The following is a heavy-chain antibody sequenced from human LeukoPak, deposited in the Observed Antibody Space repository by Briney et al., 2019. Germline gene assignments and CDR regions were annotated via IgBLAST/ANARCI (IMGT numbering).Heavy chain of an antibody. Sequence: ASVKVSCKASGYSFTTYYIHWVRQAPGQGLEWMGVINPSGGSTSFAQKFQARLTMTRDTSTSTVYMELSGRSSEDTAVYYCAREIVVVPSAMGFDPWGQGTLVTVSS. J-gene: IGHJ5*02. CDR3: AREIVVVPSAMGFDP. D-gene: IGHD2-2*01. CDR2: INPSGGST. V-gene: IGHV1-46*01. CDR1: GYSFTTYY.